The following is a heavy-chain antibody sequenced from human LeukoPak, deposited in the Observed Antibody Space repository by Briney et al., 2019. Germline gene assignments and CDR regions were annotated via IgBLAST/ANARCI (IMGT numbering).Heavy chain of an antibody. D-gene: IGHD2/OR15-2a*01. CDR2: ISSSSSFI. CDR1: GFTFSSYS. J-gene: IGHJ3*02. V-gene: IGHV3-21*01. Sequence: AGGSLRLSCAAPGFTFSSYSMNWVRQAPGKGLEWVSSISSSSSFIYYADSVKGRFTISRDNAKNSLYLQMNSLRAEDTAVYYCARALWDSPTDAFDIWGQGTMVTVS. CDR3: ARALWDSPTDAFDI.